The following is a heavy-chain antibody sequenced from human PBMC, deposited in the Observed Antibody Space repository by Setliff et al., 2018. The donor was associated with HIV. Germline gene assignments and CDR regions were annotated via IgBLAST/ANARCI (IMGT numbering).Heavy chain of an antibody. V-gene: IGHV1-69-2*01. Sequence: ASVKVSCKASGGTFSRYAIAWVRQAPGKGPEWMGRVDPEDGETMYAARFQGRVTITADTSTDTAYMELSSLRSEDTALYYCAGSILTGYYTFGADYWGQGTLVTVSS. D-gene: IGHD3-9*01. J-gene: IGHJ4*02. CDR3: AGSILTGYYTFGADY. CDR2: VDPEDGET. CDR1: GGTFSRYA.